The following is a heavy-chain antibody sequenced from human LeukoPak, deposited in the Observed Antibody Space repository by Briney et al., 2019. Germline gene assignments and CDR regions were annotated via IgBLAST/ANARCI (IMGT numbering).Heavy chain of an antibody. J-gene: IGHJ4*02. V-gene: IGHV4-59*02. CDR2: IYYSGTT. D-gene: IGHD7-27*01. Sequence: SETLSLTCTVSGGSVSSDYRSWIRQSPGKGLEWSGYIYYSGTTSYNPSLKSRVTISLDTSKNQFSLKLSSVTAADTAVYYCARGANWGSPDYWGQGTLVTVSS. CDR1: GGSVSSDY. CDR3: ARGANWGSPDY.